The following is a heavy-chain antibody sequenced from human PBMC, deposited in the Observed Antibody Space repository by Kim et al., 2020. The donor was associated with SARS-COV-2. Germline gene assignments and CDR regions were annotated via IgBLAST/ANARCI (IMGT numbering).Heavy chain of an antibody. Sequence: ASVKVSCKASGYTFTNYAMNWVRQAPGQGLEWMGWINTNTGNPTYAQGFTGRFVFSLDTSVSTAYLQISSLKAEDTAVYYCARVFETYYYDGSGYDDWGQGTLVTVSS. CDR3: ARVFETYYYDGSGYDD. J-gene: IGHJ4*02. D-gene: IGHD3-22*01. V-gene: IGHV7-4-1*02. CDR2: INTNTGNP. CDR1: GYTFTNYA.